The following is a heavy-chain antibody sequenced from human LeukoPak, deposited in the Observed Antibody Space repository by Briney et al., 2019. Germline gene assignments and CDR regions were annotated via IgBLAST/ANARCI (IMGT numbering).Heavy chain of an antibody. CDR3: ARPAGYSSGWSDFDY. CDR1: GYTFTSYG. D-gene: IGHD6-19*01. V-gene: IGHV1-18*01. CDR2: ISAYNGNT. Sequence: GESLKISCKASGYTFTSYGISWVRQAPGQGLEWMGWISAYNGNTNYAQKLQGRVTMTTDTSTSTAYMELRSLRSDDTAVYYCARPAGYSSGWSDFDYWGQGTLVTVSS. J-gene: IGHJ4*02.